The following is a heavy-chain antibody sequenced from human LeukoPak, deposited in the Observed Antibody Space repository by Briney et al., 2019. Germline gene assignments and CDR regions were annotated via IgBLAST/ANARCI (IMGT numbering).Heavy chain of an antibody. V-gene: IGHV3-23*01. CDR1: GFPFETNA. Sequence: GGSLRLSCATSGFPFETNAMSWVRQAPGKGLEWVATIGNTETFYADSVTGRFTISRDNSKNTVNLQMNRLRVEDTAIYYCARDWIQFNRVFDCFDSWGQGTLVTVSS. CDR3: ARDWIQFNRVFDCFDS. CDR2: IGNTET. J-gene: IGHJ4*02. D-gene: IGHD5-18*01.